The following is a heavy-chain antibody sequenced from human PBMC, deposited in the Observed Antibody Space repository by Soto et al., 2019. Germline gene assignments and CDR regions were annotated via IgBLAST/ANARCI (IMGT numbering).Heavy chain of an antibody. V-gene: IGHV3-21*06. D-gene: IGHD1-20*01. CDR1: GFTFSSYG. CDR3: VGHGNNWNDLDY. Sequence: GGSLRLSCAASGFTFSSYGMHWFRQAPGKGLEWVSAICCSSSNKYYADSVKGRFTISRDNAKNSLYLQMNSLRVEDTAVYYCVGHGNNWNDLDYWGQGTLVTVSS. J-gene: IGHJ4*02. CDR2: ICCSSSNK.